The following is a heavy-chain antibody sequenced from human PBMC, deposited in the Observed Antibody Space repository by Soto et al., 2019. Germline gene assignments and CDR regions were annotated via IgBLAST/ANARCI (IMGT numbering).Heavy chain of an antibody. CDR3: AHYDYGGLVY. D-gene: IGHD4-17*01. V-gene: IGHV2-5*02. CDR1: GFSLSTSGVG. CDR2: VYWDADK. Sequence: QITLKESGPTLVKPTQTLTLTCTFAGFSLSTSGVGVTWIRQPPGKALEWLALVYWDADKRDSPSLKSRLTITKDTSKNQVVFKMTNMDPVDTATYYCAHYDYGGLVYWGQGALVTVSS. J-gene: IGHJ4*02.